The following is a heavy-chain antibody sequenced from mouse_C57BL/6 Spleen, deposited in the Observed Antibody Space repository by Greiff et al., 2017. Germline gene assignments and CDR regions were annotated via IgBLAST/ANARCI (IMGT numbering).Heavy chain of an antibody. CDR3: AEGCGNFPMDY. V-gene: IGHV14-2*01. CDR1: GFNIKDSY. Sequence: EVKLQESGAELVKPGASVKLSCTASGFNIKDSYMHWVKQRTEQGLEWIGRIDPEDGETKYAPKFQGKATITADTYANTAYLQLSSLTSEDTAIYYCAEGCGNFPMDYWGQGTSVTVSS. D-gene: IGHD2-1*01. CDR2: IDPEDGET. J-gene: IGHJ4*01.